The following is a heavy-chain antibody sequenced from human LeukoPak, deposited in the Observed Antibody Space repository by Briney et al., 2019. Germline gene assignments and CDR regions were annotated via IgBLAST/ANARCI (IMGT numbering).Heavy chain of an antibody. D-gene: IGHD1-26*01. J-gene: IGHJ4*02. CDR2: IYYSGNT. V-gene: IGHV4-59*01. Sequence: PSETLSLTCSVSGDSFSGYYWNWIRQPPGKALQWIGYIYYSGNTDYNPSLKSRVSTSEDTSKNQFSLTLSSVTAADTAVYYCARGGVGARYTYFDTWGQGILITVST. CDR3: ARGGVGARYTYFDT. CDR1: GDSFSGYY.